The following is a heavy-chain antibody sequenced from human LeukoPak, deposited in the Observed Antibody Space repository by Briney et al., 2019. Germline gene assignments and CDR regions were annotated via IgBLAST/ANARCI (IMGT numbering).Heavy chain of an antibody. CDR1: GFTFSSYS. Sequence: TGGSLRLSCAASGFTFSSYSMNWVRQAPGKGLEWVSYISSSSSTIYYADSVKGRFTISRDNAKNSLYLQMNSLRAEDTAVYYCARVDQYDYVWGISDWGQGTLVTVSS. J-gene: IGHJ4*02. D-gene: IGHD3-16*01. V-gene: IGHV3-48*01. CDR2: ISSSSSTI. CDR3: ARVDQYDYVWGISD.